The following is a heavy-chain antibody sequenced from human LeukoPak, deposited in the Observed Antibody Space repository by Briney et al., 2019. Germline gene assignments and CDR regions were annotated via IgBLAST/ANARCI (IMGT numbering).Heavy chain of an antibody. V-gene: IGHV3-23*01. CDR3: AKLNTAMVDSQTDY. CDR1: GFTFSSYA. Sequence: GGSLRLSCSASGFTFSSYAMHWVRQAPGKGLEWVSSISDSGGSTYYADSVKGRSTISRDNSRNTLYLQMNSLRAEDTAVYYCAKLNTAMVDSQTDYWGQGTLVTVSS. D-gene: IGHD5-18*01. CDR2: ISDSGGST. J-gene: IGHJ4*02.